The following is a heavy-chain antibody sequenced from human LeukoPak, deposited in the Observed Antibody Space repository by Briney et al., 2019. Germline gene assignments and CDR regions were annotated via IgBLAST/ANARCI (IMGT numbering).Heavy chain of an antibody. CDR2: ISYDGSNK. CDR3: ARDPEGVYYDSSGYGFQH. D-gene: IGHD3-22*01. J-gene: IGHJ1*01. V-gene: IGHV3-30-3*01. CDR1: GFTFSSYA. Sequence: GGSLRLSCAASGFTFSSYAMHWVRQAPGKGLEWVAVISYDGSNKYYADSVKGRFTISRDNSKNTLYLQMNSLRAEDTAVYYCARDPEGVYYDSSGYGFQHWGQGTLVTVSS.